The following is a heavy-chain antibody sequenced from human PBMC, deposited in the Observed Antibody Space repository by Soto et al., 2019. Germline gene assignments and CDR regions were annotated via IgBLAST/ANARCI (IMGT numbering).Heavy chain of an antibody. CDR1: GGSINSGGFY. CDR2: IYYSGST. V-gene: IGHV4-31*03. D-gene: IGHD3-10*01. CDR3: ASDYGSGSYRFDY. J-gene: IGHJ4*02. Sequence: SETLSLTCTVSGGSINSGGFYWSWIRQHPGKGLEWIGYIYYSGSTYYNPSLKSRVTISVDTSKNQFSLRLSSVTAADTAVYYCASDYGSGSYRFDYWGQETLVTVSS.